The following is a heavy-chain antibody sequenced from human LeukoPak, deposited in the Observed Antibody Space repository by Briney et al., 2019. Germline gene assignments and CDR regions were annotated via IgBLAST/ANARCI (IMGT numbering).Heavy chain of an antibody. V-gene: IGHV3-23*01. CDR2: ISGSGGST. CDR1: GFTFSSYA. D-gene: IGHD2-15*01. Sequence: GGSLRLSCAASGFTFSSYAMSWVRQAPGKGLEWVSAISGSGGSTYYADSVKGRFTISRDNSKNTLYLQMNSLRAEDTAVYYCSKFVVEMAAKDYFDYWGQGTLVTVSS. CDR3: SKFVVEMAAKDYFDY. J-gene: IGHJ4*02.